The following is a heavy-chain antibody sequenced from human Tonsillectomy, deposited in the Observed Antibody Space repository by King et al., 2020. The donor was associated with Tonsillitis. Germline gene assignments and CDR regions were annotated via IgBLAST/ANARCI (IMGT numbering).Heavy chain of an antibody. CDR3: ARYYGSGSYLDY. CDR2: ISSSGSII. CDR1: GFTFSRYE. V-gene: IGHV3-48*03. Sequence: DVQLVESGGGLVQPGGSLRLSCAASGFTFSRYEMNWVRQAPWKGLEWVSYISSSGSIIQYADSVKGRFTISRDNAKNSLYLQMNSLRAEDTAVYYCARYYGSGSYLDYWGQGILVTVSS. D-gene: IGHD3-10*01. J-gene: IGHJ4*02.